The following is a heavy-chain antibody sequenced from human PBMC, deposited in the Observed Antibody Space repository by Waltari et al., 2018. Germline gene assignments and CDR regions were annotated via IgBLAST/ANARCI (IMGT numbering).Heavy chain of an antibody. CDR3: ARVGIDEPPQPYYFDY. D-gene: IGHD1-1*01. CDR1: GYSISSGYY. CDR2: IYHSGRT. Sequence: QVQLQESGPGLVKPSETLSLPCAVSGYSISSGYYWGWIRQPPGKGLEWIGSIYHSGRTYYNPSLKSRVTISVDTSKNQFSLKLSSVTAADTAVYYCARVGIDEPPQPYYFDYWGQGTLVTVSS. J-gene: IGHJ4*02. V-gene: IGHV4-38-2*01.